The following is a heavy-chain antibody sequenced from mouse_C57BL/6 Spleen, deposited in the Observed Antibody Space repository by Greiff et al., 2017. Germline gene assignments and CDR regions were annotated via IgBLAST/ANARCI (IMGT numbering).Heavy chain of an antibody. CDR3: AGGGGNSPFAY. V-gene: IGHV1-81*01. D-gene: IGHD4-1*02. Sequence: VKLQQSGAELARPGASVKLSCKASGYTFTSSGISWVKQRTGQGLEWIGEIYPRSGNTYYNEKFKGKATLTADKSSSTAYMELRSLTSEDAAVYFCAGGGGNSPFAYRGQGTLVTVSA. CDR2: IYPRSGNT. J-gene: IGHJ3*01. CDR1: GYTFTSSG.